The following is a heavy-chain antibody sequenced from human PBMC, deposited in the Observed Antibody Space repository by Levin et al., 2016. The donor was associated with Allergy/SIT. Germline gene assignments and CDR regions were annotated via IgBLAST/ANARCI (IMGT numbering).Heavy chain of an antibody. D-gene: IGHD6-13*01. CDR2: IHQSGST. Sequence: SETLSLTCAVSGGSFSDYHWSWIRQSPGKGLEWIGEIHQSGSTKYNPFLKSRVTIAVDTSKMEFSLTLRSVTAADKAVYFCARDRYSISQRGYNYYGMDVWGQGTTVTVSS. V-gene: IGHV4-34*01. CDR3: ARDRYSISQRGYNYYGMDV. CDR1: GGSFSDYH. J-gene: IGHJ6*02.